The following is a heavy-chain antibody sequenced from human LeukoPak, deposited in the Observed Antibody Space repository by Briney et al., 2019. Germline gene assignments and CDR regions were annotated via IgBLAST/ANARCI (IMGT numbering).Heavy chain of an antibody. Sequence: GGSLRLSCAASGFTFSSFWMHWVRQAPGKGLEWVSSISSSSSYIYYADSVKGRFTISRDNAKNSLYLQMNSLRAEDTAVYYCARDPLVVVVAAPFDYWGQGTLVTVSS. CDR3: ARDPLVVVVAAPFDY. J-gene: IGHJ4*02. D-gene: IGHD2-15*01. CDR1: GFTFSSFW. V-gene: IGHV3-21*01. CDR2: ISSSSSYI.